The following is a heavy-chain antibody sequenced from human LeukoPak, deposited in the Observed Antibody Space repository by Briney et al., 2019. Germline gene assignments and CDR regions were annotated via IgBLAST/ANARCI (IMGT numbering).Heavy chain of an antibody. CDR1: GGSISSGGYY. J-gene: IGHJ4*02. CDR3: ARRSDYDYVWGSYRYVPDYFDY. CDR2: INHSGST. D-gene: IGHD3-16*02. Sequence: PSETLSLTCTVSGGSISSGGYYWSWIRQPPGKGLEWIGEINHSGSTNYNPSLKSRVTISVDTSKNQFSLKLSSVTAADTAVYYCARRSDYDYVWGSYRYVPDYFDYWGQGTLVTVSS. V-gene: IGHV4-39*07.